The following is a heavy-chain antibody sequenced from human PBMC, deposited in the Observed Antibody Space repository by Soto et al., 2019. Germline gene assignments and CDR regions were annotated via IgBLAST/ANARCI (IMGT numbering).Heavy chain of an antibody. V-gene: IGHV3-33*01. CDR1: GFTFSSYG. D-gene: IGHD3-10*01. CDR3: ARVGLWFGELSTSDAFDI. J-gene: IGHJ3*02. Sequence: QVQLVESGGGGVQPGRSLRLSCAASGFTFSSYGMHWVRQAPGKGLEWVAVIWYDGSNKYYADSVKGRFTISRDNSKNTLYLQMNSLRAEDTAVYYCARVGLWFGELSTSDAFDIWGQGTMVTVSS. CDR2: IWYDGSNK.